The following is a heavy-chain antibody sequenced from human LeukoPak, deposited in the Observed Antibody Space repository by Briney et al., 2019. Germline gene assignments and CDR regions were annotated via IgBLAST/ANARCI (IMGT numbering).Heavy chain of an antibody. V-gene: IGHV3-7*01. D-gene: IGHD3-22*01. CDR1: GFTFSSYW. CDR2: IKQDGSEK. Sequence: GGSLRLSCAASGFTFSSYWMSWVRQAPGKRLEWVANIKQDGSEKYYVDSVKGRFTISRDNAKNSLYLQMNSLRAEDTAVYYCARVRDYYDSSGYYSYYFDYWGQGTLVTVSS. CDR3: ARVRDYYDSSGYYSYYFDY. J-gene: IGHJ4*02.